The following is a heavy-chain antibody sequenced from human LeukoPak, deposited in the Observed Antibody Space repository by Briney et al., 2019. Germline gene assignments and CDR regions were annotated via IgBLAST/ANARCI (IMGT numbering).Heavy chain of an antibody. V-gene: IGHV4-4*07. CDR2: IYTSGST. Sequence: SETLSLTCTVSGGSISSYYWSWIRQPAGKGLEWIGRIYTSGSTNYNPSLKSRVTMSVDTSKNQFSLKLSSVTAADTALYYCARASLHYCSSTSCYLKYYYMDVWGKGTTVTVSS. D-gene: IGHD2-2*01. CDR1: GGSISSYY. J-gene: IGHJ6*03. CDR3: ARASLHYCSSTSCYLKYYYMDV.